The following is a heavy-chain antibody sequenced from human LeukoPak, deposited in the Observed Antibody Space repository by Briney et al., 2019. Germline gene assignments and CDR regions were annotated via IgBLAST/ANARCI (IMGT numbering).Heavy chain of an antibody. CDR2: MYYTGSA. CDR3: ATRGTGAYYYGMDV. D-gene: IGHD7-27*01. J-gene: IGHJ6*02. Sequence: SETLSLTCTVSGGSITGHYWNWIRQPPGKGLEWIGYMYYTGSANYNPSLKSRVTISVDTSKNQFSLKLSSVTAADTAVYYCATRGTGAYYYGMDVWGQGTTVTVSS. CDR1: GGSITGHY. V-gene: IGHV4-59*08.